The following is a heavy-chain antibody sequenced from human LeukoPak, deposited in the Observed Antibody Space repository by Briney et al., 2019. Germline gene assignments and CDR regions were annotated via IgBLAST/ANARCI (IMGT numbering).Heavy chain of an antibody. CDR2: MNPNSGNT. Sequence: ASVKVSCKASGGTFSSYAISWVRQAPGQGLEWMGWMNPNSGNTGYAQKFQGRVTITRNTSISTAYMELSSLRSEDTAVYYCARGRADCSSTSCYGGYYYYYMDVWGKGTTVTVSS. V-gene: IGHV1-8*03. D-gene: IGHD2-2*01. J-gene: IGHJ6*03. CDR1: GGTFSSYA. CDR3: ARGRADCSSTSCYGGYYYYYMDV.